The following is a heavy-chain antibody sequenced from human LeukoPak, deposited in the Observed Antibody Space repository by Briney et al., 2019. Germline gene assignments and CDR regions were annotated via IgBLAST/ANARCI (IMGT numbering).Heavy chain of an antibody. Sequence: GGSLRLSCAASGFTFSSYAMSWVRQAPGKGLEWVSSIIGSVDSTYYADSVKGRFTISRDKSKNTLYLQMNSLRAEDTAVYYCAKAGDNTGYYLGAFDIWGQGTMVTVSS. D-gene: IGHD3-22*01. CDR1: GFTFSSYA. CDR2: IIGSVDST. CDR3: AKAGDNTGYYLGAFDI. V-gene: IGHV3-23*01. J-gene: IGHJ3*02.